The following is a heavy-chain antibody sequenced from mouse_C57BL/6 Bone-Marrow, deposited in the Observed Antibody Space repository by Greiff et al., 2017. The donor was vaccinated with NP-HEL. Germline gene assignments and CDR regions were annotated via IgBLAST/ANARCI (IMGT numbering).Heavy chain of an antibody. V-gene: IGHV10-1*01. CDR1: GFSFNTYA. CDR3: VRQCLDY. Sequence: EVKLMESGGGLVQPKGSLKLSCAASGFSFNTYAMNWVRQAPGKGLEWVARIRSKSNNYATYYADSVKDRFTISRDDSESMLYLQMNNLKTEDTAMYYCVRQCLDYWGQGTSVTVSS. CDR2: IRSKSNNYAT. J-gene: IGHJ4*01.